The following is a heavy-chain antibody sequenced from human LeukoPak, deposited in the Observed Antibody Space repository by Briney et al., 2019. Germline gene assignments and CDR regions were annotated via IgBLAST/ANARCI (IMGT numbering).Heavy chain of an antibody. J-gene: IGHJ6*02. Sequence: GASVKVSCKASGYTFTSYGISWVRQAPGQGLEWMGWISAYNGNTNHAQKLQGRVTMTTDTSTSTAYMELRSLRSDDTAVYYCARYATAATTPRYGMDVWGQGTTVTVSS. CDR3: ARYATAATTPRYGMDV. CDR2: ISAYNGNT. V-gene: IGHV1-18*01. D-gene: IGHD2-15*01. CDR1: GYTFTSYG.